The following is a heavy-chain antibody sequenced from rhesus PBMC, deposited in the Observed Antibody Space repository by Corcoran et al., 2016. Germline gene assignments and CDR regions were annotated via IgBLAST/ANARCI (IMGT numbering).Heavy chain of an antibody. J-gene: IGHJ1*01. CDR2: ISVSGGST. CDR1: GGSISSSY. Sequence: QLQLQESGPGLVKPSETLSVTCAVSGGSISSSYWSWIRQPPGKGLEWIGRISVSGGSTDHNPSLKSRVTISTDTSKNQFSLKLGSVTAADTAVYYCARGRNYEYFEFWGQGALVTVSS. V-gene: IGHV4-173*01. CDR3: ARGRNYEYFEF. D-gene: IGHD1-1*01.